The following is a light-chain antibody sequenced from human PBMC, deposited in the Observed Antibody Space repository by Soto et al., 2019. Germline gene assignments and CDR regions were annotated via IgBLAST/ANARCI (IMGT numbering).Light chain of an antibody. CDR3: REHYSVHRLA. Sequence: DIQMTQSPSSLSASVGDRVTITCRASQGIAHSVAWYQQRPGKVPNLLIYSASTLQSGVPSRLSGSGSGTDFTRTIPSLQPEDVATYYCREHYSVHRLAFGTGNKVDV. J-gene: IGKJ3*01. CDR1: QGIAHS. V-gene: IGKV1-27*01. CDR2: SAS.